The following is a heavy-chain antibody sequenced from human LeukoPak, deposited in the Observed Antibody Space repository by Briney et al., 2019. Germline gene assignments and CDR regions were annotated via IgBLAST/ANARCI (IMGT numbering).Heavy chain of an antibody. CDR3: ARHRGARLSPIDY. D-gene: IGHD3-16*02. Sequence: SQTLSLTCTVSGGSISSGSYYWSWIRQPAGKGLEWIGRIYTSGSTNYNPSLKSRVTISVDTSKNQFSLKLSSVTAADTAVYYCARHRGARLSPIDYWGQGTLVPVSS. V-gene: IGHV4-61*02. J-gene: IGHJ4*02. CDR2: IYTSGST. CDR1: GGSISSGSYY.